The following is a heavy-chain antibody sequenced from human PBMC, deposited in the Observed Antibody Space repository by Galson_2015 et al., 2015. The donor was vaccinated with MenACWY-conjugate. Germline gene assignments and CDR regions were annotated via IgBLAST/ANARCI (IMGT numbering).Heavy chain of an antibody. V-gene: IGHV4-39*01. J-gene: IGHJ4*02. CDR3: ARPVGEGSGSWYGFVY. CDR1: GGSISSRNYF. CDR2: INYSGTT. Sequence: ATLSLTCPVSGGSISSRNYFWAWVRPSPGKGLEWIGSINYSGTTHYTPSLNSRVTISVDTSANQLSLWLISVIAADTAVYYCARPVGEGSGSWYGFVYWGQGALVTVSS. D-gene: IGHD6-13*01.